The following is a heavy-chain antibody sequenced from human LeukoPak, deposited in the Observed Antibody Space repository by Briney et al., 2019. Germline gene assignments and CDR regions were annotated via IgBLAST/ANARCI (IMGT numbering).Heavy chain of an antibody. CDR3: AKDWNTIFGVVRQYGMDV. D-gene: IGHD3-3*01. CDR2: ISGSGGST. CDR1: GFTFSSYA. V-gene: IGHV3-23*01. Sequence: GGSLRLSCAASGFTFSSYAMTWVRQAPGKGLEWVSIISGSGGSTYYADSVKGRFTISRDNSKNTLYLQMNSLRAEDTAVYYCAKDWNTIFGVVRQYGMDVWGQGTTVTVSS. J-gene: IGHJ6*02.